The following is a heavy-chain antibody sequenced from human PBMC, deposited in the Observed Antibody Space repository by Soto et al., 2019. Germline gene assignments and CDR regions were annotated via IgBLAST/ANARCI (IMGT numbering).Heavy chain of an antibody. CDR1: GGSISSSIYY. Sequence: SETLSLTCAASGGSISSSIYYGGWIRQPPGKGLEWIGSIYYSGSTYYNPSLKSRVTISVDTSKNQFSLKLSSVTAADTAVYYCARLDGIGMRSDYWGQGTLVTVS. CDR2: IYYSGST. CDR3: ARLDGIGMRSDY. V-gene: IGHV4-39*01. J-gene: IGHJ4*02.